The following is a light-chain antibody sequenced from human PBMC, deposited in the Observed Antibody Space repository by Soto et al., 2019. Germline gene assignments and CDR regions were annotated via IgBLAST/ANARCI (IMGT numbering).Light chain of an antibody. CDR2: SGS. J-gene: IGKJ3*01. CDR1: QSLLHSNGFNY. CDR3: MQALQTPFT. Sequence: DIVMTQSPLSLPVTPGEPASISCRSSQSLLHSNGFNYLDWYLQKPGQSPQLLIYSGSSRASGVPDRFSGSGSGTDFTLTISRVEAEDVGVYYCMQALQTPFTFGPGTKVDIK. V-gene: IGKV2-28*01.